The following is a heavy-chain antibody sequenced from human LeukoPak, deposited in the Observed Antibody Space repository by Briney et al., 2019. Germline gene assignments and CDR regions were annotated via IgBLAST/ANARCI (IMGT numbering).Heavy chain of an antibody. CDR3: ARDPSGSFFNWFDP. Sequence: PSETLSLTCTVSGGSISSYYWSWIRQPPGKGLKWIGYVYYSGGTNRNPSLKSRVTISVDTSKNQFSLKLSSVTAADTAVYYCARDPSGSFFNWFDPWGQGTLVTVSS. CDR2: VYYSGGT. J-gene: IGHJ5*02. D-gene: IGHD1-26*01. V-gene: IGHV4-59*01. CDR1: GGSISSYY.